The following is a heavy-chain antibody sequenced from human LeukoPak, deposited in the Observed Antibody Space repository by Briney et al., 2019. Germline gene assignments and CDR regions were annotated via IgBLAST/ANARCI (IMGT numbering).Heavy chain of an antibody. Sequence: LGESLKISCKGSGYSFTSYWIGWVRQMPGKGLEWMGIIYPGDSDTRYSPSFQGQVTISADKSISTAYLQWSSLKASDTAMYYCASYTGYSSSWSKKRVYYYGMDVWGQGTTVTVSS. V-gene: IGHV5-51*01. CDR3: ASYTGYSSSWSKKRVYYYGMDV. D-gene: IGHD6-13*01. CDR1: GYSFTSYW. CDR2: IYPGDSDT. J-gene: IGHJ6*02.